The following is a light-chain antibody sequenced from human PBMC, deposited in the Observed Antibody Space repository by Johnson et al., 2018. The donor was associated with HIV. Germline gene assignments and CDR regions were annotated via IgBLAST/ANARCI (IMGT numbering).Light chain of an antibody. J-gene: IGLJ1*01. Sequence: HSVLTQPPSVSAAPGQKVTISCSGSSSNIGNNYVSWYQQLPGTAPKLLIYENNKRPSGIPDRFSGSKSGTSATLRITGLQTRDEADYYCGTWDSRLSADVFGTETNVTVL. CDR2: ENN. CDR1: SSNIGNNY. CDR3: GTWDSRLSADV. V-gene: IGLV1-51*02.